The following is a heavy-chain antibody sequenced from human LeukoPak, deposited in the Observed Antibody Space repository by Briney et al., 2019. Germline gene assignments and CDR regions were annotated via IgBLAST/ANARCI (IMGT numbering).Heavy chain of an antibody. Sequence: GGSLRLSCAASGFTFSSCAMSWVRQAPGKGLEWVSAISGRGASAYYADSVRGRFTISRDNSKDTLYLQMNSLRAEDTAVYYCAKIEVYSGTYRGFFESWGQGTLVTVSS. V-gene: IGHV3-23*01. J-gene: IGHJ4*02. CDR2: ISGRGASA. D-gene: IGHD1-26*01. CDR3: AKIEVYSGTYRGFFES. CDR1: GFTFSSCA.